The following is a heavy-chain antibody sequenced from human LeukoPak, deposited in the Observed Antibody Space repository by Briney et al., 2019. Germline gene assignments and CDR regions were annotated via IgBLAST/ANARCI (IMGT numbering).Heavy chain of an antibody. CDR1: GFTFSSYS. J-gene: IGHJ4*02. V-gene: IGHV3-21*01. CDR3: ARGPVGATLPVDY. D-gene: IGHD1-26*01. CDR2: ISSSSSYI. Sequence: PGGSLRLSCAASGFTFSSYSMNWVRQAPGKGLEWVSSISSSSSYIYYADSVKGRFTISRDNAKNSLYLQMNSLRAEDTAVYYCARGPVGATLPVDYWGQGTLVTVSS.